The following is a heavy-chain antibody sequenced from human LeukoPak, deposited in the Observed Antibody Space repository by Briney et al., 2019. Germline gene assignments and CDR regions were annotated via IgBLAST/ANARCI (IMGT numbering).Heavy chain of an antibody. CDR3: ARVGNGYSFGGWYFDY. V-gene: IGHV1-2*02. Sequence: ASVKVSCKASGYTFTGYYMHWVRQAPGQGLEWMGWINPNSGGTNYAQKFQGRVTMTRDTSISTAYMELRSLRSDDTAVYYCARVGNGYSFGGWYFDYWGQGTLVTVSS. CDR1: GYTFTGYY. D-gene: IGHD5-24*01. CDR2: INPNSGGT. J-gene: IGHJ4*02.